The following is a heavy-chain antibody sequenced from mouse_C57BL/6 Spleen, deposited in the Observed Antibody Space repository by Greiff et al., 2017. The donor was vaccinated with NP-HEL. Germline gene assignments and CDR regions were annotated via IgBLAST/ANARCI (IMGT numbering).Heavy chain of an antibody. D-gene: IGHD1-1*01. CDR1: GYAFSSSW. V-gene: IGHV1-82*01. Sequence: QVQLQQSGPELVKPGASVKISCKASGYAFSSSWMNWVKQRPGKGLEWIGRIYPGDGDTNYNGKFKGKATLTADKSSSTAYMQLSSLTSEDSAVYFCAREGQNLFPFAYWGQGTLVTVSA. J-gene: IGHJ3*01. CDR3: AREGQNLFPFAY. CDR2: IYPGDGDT.